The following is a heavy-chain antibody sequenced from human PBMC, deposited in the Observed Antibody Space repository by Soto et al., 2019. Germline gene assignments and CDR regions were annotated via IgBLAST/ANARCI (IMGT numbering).Heavy chain of an antibody. Sequence: SETLSLTCTVSGGSISSSSYYWGRIRQPPGKGLEWIGSIYYSGSTYYNPSLKSRVTISVDTSKNQFSLKLSSVTAADTAVYYCASLTAIAAAGTVWYYFDYWGQGTLVTVSS. D-gene: IGHD6-13*01. CDR3: ASLTAIAAAGTVWYYFDY. CDR1: GGSISSSSYY. CDR2: IYYSGST. J-gene: IGHJ4*02. V-gene: IGHV4-39*01.